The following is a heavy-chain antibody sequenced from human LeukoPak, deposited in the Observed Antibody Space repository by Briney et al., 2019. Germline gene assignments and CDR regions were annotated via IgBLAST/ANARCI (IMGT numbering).Heavy chain of an antibody. J-gene: IGHJ4*02. CDR2: FSGGDGST. CDR3: VKGKVVPATIYDY. V-gene: IGHV3-23*01. Sequence: GGSLRLSCAASGFTFSSYAMSWVRQAPGKGLEWVSGFSGGDGSTSYADSVKGRFTISRDNSKNTLYLQMNSLRTEDTAVYYCVKGKVVPATIYDYWGQGTLVTVSS. D-gene: IGHD2-2*02. CDR1: GFTFSSYA.